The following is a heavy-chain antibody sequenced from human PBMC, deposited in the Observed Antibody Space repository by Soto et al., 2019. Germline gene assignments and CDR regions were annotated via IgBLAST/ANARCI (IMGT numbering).Heavy chain of an antibody. V-gene: IGHV4-39*01. CDR1: GGSISSSDYY. CDR3: ARSTISSTGNPRFDP. D-gene: IGHD3-3*01. CDR2: IFYSGRT. Sequence: SETLSLTCSVSGGSISSSDYYWGWVRRPPGKGLEWVGNIFYSGRTYYNPSLKSRVTVSVSTSKNQFSLKLRSVTAADTAIYFCARSTISSTGNPRFDPWGQGTLVTVSS. J-gene: IGHJ5*02.